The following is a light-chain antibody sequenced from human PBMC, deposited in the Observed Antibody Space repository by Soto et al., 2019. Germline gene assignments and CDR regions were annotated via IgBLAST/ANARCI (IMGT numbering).Light chain of an antibody. CDR1: SSDVGDYIS. V-gene: IGLV2-14*01. CDR2: EVS. J-gene: IGLJ1*01. Sequence: QSVLTQPASVSGSPGQSISISCTGPSSDVGDYISVSWFQQHPGKAPKLMIYEVSNRPSGVSNRFSGSKSANTASLTISGLQAEDEADYYCQSHDTSLSGSFVLGTGTKVTVL. CDR3: QSHDTSLSGSFV.